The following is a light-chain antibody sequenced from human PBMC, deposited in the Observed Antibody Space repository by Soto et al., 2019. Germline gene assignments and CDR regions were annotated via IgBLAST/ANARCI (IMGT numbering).Light chain of an antibody. V-gene: IGKV3-15*01. Sequence: EVVMTQSPGTLSVSPGERATLSCRASQSIRRNLAWYQQKPGRAPRLLIYGVSTRATGIPARFSGSGSETDFTLTISSLQSEDFAVYYWQQYNNWPPYTFGQGTKLEI. CDR2: GVS. CDR1: QSIRRN. CDR3: QQYNNWPPYT. J-gene: IGKJ2*01.